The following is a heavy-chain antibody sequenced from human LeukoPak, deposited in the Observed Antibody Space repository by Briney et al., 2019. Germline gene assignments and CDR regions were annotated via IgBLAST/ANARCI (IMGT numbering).Heavy chain of an antibody. V-gene: IGHV1-2*02. CDR3: ARICNYDILTGYYKPHFDY. CDR1: GYTFTSYY. D-gene: IGHD3-9*01. Sequence: ASVKVSCKASGYTFTSYYMHWVRQAPGQGLEWMGWINPNSGGTNYAQKFQGRVTMTRDTSISTAYMELSRLRSDDTAVYYCARICNYDILTGYYKPHFDYWGQGTLVTVSS. J-gene: IGHJ4*02. CDR2: INPNSGGT.